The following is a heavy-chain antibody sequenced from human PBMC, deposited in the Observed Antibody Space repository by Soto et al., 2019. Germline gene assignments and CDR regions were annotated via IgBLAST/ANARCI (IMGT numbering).Heavy chain of an antibody. Sequence: QVQLVQSGAEVKKPGSSVKVSCKSSGGTFSNYAINWVRQAPGQGLEWMGGIIPMFGTANYSQNYQARVTITADESTSTAHMELSSVSSEDTAVYFCAHFSVGGPARSGAFDIWGQGTMVTVSS. CDR3: AHFSVGGPARSGAFDI. D-gene: IGHD2-15*01. J-gene: IGHJ3*02. CDR1: GGTFSNYA. CDR2: IIPMFGTA. V-gene: IGHV1-69*01.